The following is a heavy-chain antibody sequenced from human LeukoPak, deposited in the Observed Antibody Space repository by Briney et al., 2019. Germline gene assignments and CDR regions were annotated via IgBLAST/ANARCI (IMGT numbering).Heavy chain of an antibody. Sequence: PGGSLRLSCAAPGFTLRSYAMSWVRQAPGKGLEWVSGISGSDSTTYYADSVKGRFTVSRDNSKNTLYLQMNGLRVEDTAVYYCAKDRRPQRLEGDLMDVWGKGTTVTVSS. J-gene: IGHJ6*03. CDR2: ISGSDSTT. CDR1: GFTLRSYA. V-gene: IGHV3-23*01. D-gene: IGHD6-25*01. CDR3: AKDRRPQRLEGDLMDV.